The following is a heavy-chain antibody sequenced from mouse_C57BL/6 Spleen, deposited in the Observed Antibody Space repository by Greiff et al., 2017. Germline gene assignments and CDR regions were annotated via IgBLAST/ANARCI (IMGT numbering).Heavy chain of an antibody. CDR3: ARGTTVVAKAMDY. CDR2: ISSGGSYT. J-gene: IGHJ4*01. D-gene: IGHD1-1*01. V-gene: IGHV5-6*01. Sequence: DVQLVESGGDLVKPGGSLKLSCAASGFTFSSYGMSWVRQTPDKRLEWVATISSGGSYTYYPDSVKGRFTISRDNAKNTLYLQMSSLKSEDTAMYYCARGTTVVAKAMDYWCQGTSVTVSS. CDR1: GFTFSSYG.